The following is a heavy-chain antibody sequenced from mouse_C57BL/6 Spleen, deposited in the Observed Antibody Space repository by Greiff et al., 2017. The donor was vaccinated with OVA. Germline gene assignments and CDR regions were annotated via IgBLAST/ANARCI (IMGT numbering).Heavy chain of an antibody. J-gene: IGHJ2*01. D-gene: IGHD4-1*01. CDR3: ARRKLVFDY. CDR1: GFTFSSYG. Sequence: VQLKESGGDLVKPGGSLKLSCAASGFTFSSYGMSWVRQTPDKRLEWVATISSGGSYTYYPDSVKGRFTISRDNAKNTLYLQMSSLKSEDTAMYYCARRKLVFDYWGQGTTLTVSS. V-gene: IGHV5-6*01. CDR2: ISSGGSYT.